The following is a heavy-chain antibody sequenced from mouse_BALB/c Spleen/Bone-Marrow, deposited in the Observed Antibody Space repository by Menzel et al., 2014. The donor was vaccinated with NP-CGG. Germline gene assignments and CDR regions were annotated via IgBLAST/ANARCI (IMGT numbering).Heavy chain of an antibody. CDR1: GYTFTDYN. J-gene: IGHJ4*01. CDR2: INPNNGGT. V-gene: IGHV1-18*01. D-gene: IGHD1-1*02. Sequence: EVQLQQSGPEVVKPGASVKIPCKTPGYTFTDYNVDWVKQSQGKSLEWIGDINPNNGGTIYNQKFKGKATLTVDKSSSTAYIELRSLTSEDTAVYYCARRGNYGHAMDYWGQGTSVTVSS. CDR3: ARRGNYGHAMDY.